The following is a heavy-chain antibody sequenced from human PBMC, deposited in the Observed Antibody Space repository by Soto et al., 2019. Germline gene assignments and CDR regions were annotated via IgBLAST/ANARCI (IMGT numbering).Heavy chain of an antibody. D-gene: IGHD3-9*01. CDR2: ISSSSSYT. Sequence: GGSLRLSCAASGFTFSDYYMSWIRQAPGKGLEWVSYISSSSSYTNYADSVKGRFTTSRDNAKNSLYLQMNSLRAEDTAVYYCARAVESDYYDILTGSFDYWGQGTLVTVSS. CDR3: ARAVESDYYDILTGSFDY. CDR1: GFTFSDYY. J-gene: IGHJ4*02. V-gene: IGHV3-11*05.